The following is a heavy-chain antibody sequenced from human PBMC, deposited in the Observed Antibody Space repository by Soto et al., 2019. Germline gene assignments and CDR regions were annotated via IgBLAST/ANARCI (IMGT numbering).Heavy chain of an antibody. CDR1: GFTFSSYG. J-gene: IGHJ4*02. CDR3: AKDLGGYDPGTDY. CDR2: ISYDGSNK. Sequence: GGSLRLSCAASGFTFSSYGMHWVRQAPCKGLEWVAVISYDGSNKYYADSVKGRFTISRDNSKNTLYLQMNSLRAEDTAVYYCAKDLGGYDPGTDYWGRGTLVTVSS. V-gene: IGHV3-30*18. D-gene: IGHD5-12*01.